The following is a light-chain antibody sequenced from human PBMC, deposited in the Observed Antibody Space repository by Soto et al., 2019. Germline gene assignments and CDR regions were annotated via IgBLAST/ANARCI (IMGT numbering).Light chain of an antibody. J-gene: IGLJ2*01. CDR1: SSDVGSYNL. CDR2: EGS. V-gene: IGLV2-23*01. Sequence: QSALTQPASVSGSPGQSITISCTGTSSDVGSYNLVSWYQQHPGKAPKLMIYEGSKRPSGVSNRFSGFKSGNTAALTISGVQAEDEADYYCCSYAGSSFVVFGGGTKLTVL. CDR3: CSYAGSSFVV.